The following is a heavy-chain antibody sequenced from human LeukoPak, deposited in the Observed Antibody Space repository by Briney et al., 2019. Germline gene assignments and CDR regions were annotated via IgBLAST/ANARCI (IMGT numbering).Heavy chain of an antibody. CDR2: ISSYRSTI. CDR1: GFTFRSYS. J-gene: IGHJ4*02. D-gene: IGHD2-2*01. CDR3: ARTQSSIPDFDY. V-gene: IGHV3-48*04. Sequence: GGSLRLSCAASGFTFRSYSMHWVRQAPGKGLEWISYISSYRSTIYYADSVKGRFIISRDSAKNSLYLQMNILSAEDTAVYYCARTQSSIPDFDYWGQGTLVTVSS.